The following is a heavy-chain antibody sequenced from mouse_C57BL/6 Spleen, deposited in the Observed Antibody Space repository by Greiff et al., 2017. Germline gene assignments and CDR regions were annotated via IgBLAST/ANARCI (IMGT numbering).Heavy chain of an antibody. J-gene: IGHJ4*01. CDR2: IDPSDSYP. V-gene: IGHV1-50*01. D-gene: IGHD1-2*01. CDR3: ARGAYGYSDGYAMDY. CDR1: GYTFTSYW. Sequence: QVQLQQPGAELVKPGASVKLSCKASGYTFTSYWMQWVKQRPGQGLEWIGEIDPSDSYPNYNQKFKGKATLTVDTSSSTAYMQLSSLTSADSAVYYCARGAYGYSDGYAMDYWGQRTSVTVSS.